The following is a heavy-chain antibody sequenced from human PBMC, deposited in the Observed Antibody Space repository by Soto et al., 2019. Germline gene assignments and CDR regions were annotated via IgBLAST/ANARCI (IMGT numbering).Heavy chain of an antibody. D-gene: IGHD3-10*01. Sequence: SETLSLTCAVQGGSFSDDASSSDWYWNWIRQSPGKGLEWIGEIDRSGRTKYNPSLKSRVSISVDTSKNQFSLKLSSVTAADTGVYYCATWGRGVLIQNLFDPWGQGTLVTVSS. J-gene: IGHJ5*02. CDR1: GGSFSDDASSSDWY. CDR3: ATWGRGVLIQNLFDP. V-gene: IGHV4-34*01. CDR2: IDRSGRT.